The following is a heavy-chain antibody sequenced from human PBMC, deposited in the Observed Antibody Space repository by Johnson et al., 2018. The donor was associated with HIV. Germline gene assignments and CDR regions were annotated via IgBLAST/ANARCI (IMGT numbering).Heavy chain of an antibody. CDR1: GFTFSSYA. D-gene: IGHD3-22*01. J-gene: IGHJ3*02. Sequence: QVQLVESGGGVVQPGGSLRLSCAVSGFTFSSYALHWVRQAPGKGLEWVAVISYDGSNKYYADSVKGRFTISRDNSKNTLYLQMNSLRAEDTAVYYCARDVAATMIVVGGAYDAFDIWGQGTMVTVSS. V-gene: IGHV3-30*04. CDR3: ARDVAATMIVVGGAYDAFDI. CDR2: ISYDGSNK.